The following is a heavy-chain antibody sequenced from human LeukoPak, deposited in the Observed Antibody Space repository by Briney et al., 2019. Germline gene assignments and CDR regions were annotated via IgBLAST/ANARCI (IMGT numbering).Heavy chain of an antibody. CDR3: ARDRSSGYDDAFDI. V-gene: IGHV3-48*04. CDR1: GFTFSSYS. Sequence: PGGSLRLSCAASGFTFSSYSMNWVRQAPGKGLEWVSYISSSSSTIYYADSVKGRFTISRDNATNSLYLQMNSLRAEDTAVYYCARDRSSGYDDAFDIWGQGTMVTVSS. J-gene: IGHJ3*02. CDR2: ISSSSSTI. D-gene: IGHD5-12*01.